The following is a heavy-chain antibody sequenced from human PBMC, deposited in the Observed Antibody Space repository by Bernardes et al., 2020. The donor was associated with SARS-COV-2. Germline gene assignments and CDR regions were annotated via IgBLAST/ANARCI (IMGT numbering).Heavy chain of an antibody. CDR2: ISAYNGNT. V-gene: IGHV1-18*01. CDR3: ARMYCSSTSCYNPIDY. Sequence: ASVKVSCKASGYTFTSYGISWVRQAPGQGLEWMGWISAYNGNTNYAQKLQGRVTMTTDTSTSTAYMELRSLRSDDTAVYYCARMYCSSTSCYNPIDYWGQGTLVTVSS. CDR1: GYTFTSYG. J-gene: IGHJ4*02. D-gene: IGHD2-2*01.